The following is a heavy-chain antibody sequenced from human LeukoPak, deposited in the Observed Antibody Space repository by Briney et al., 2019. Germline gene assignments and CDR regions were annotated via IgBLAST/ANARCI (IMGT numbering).Heavy chain of an antibody. Sequence: GGSLRLSCASSAFNFTAYWMHWVRQDPRQGLVWVARINSDGTTTNYPDSVKGRFTISRDNAKNTLFLQMNSLRAEDTAVYFCAVSNGGYGPWGQGALVTVSS. CDR2: INSDGTTT. D-gene: IGHD5-12*01. CDR1: AFNFTAYW. V-gene: IGHV3-74*01. J-gene: IGHJ5*02. CDR3: AVSNGGYGP.